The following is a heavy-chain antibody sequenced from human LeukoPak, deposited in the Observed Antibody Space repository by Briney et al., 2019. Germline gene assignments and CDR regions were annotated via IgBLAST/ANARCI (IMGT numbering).Heavy chain of an antibody. CDR1: GLSFSSYS. CDR2: ISSAGGYI. CDR3: ARDEGSDYYYYYMDV. Sequence: GGSLRLSCAASGLSFSSYSMNWVRQAPGKGLEWVSSISSAGGYIHYTDSVKGRFTISRDNAKNSLYLQMNSLRVEDTAIYYCARDEGSDYYYYYMDVWGKGTTVTVSS. D-gene: IGHD6-19*01. J-gene: IGHJ6*03. V-gene: IGHV3-21*01.